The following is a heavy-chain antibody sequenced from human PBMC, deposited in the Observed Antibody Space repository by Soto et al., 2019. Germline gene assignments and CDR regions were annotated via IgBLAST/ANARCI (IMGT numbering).Heavy chain of an antibody. CDR2: VHDSWGS. Sequence: QVPLQESGPGLVKPSETLSLSCNVSGGSISNYYWSWFRQTPGKGLEWIGYVHDSWGSNYNPSLKSRVDISLHTSKSQFSLKLTSVTATDTAVYYCSRQGFGSLQGLGAVWGQGTTVTVSS. V-gene: IGHV4-59*08. CDR3: SRQGFGSLQGLGAV. CDR1: GGSISNYY. J-gene: IGHJ6*02. D-gene: IGHD3-10*01.